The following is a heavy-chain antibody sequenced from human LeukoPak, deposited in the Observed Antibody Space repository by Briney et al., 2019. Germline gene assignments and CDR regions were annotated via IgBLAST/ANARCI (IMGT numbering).Heavy chain of an antibody. D-gene: IGHD1-26*01. Sequence: PSETLSLTCTVSGGSISSHYWSWIRQPPGKGLEWIGYIYYSGSTNYNPSLKSRVTISVDTSKNQFSLKLSSVTAADTAVYYCARAPGRYSYGRIVGATLYFDYWGQGTLVTVSS. J-gene: IGHJ4*02. CDR2: IYYSGST. CDR1: GGSISSHY. CDR3: ARAPGRYSYGRIVGATLYFDY. V-gene: IGHV4-59*11.